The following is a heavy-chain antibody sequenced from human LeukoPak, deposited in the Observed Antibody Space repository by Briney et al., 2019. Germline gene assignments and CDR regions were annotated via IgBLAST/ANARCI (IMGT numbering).Heavy chain of an antibody. CDR3: AKDRYSYAFEYSDS. CDR1: GFTFSSYG. D-gene: IGHD5-18*01. CDR2: ISNDGSKK. Sequence: PGGSLRLSCAASGFTFSSYGMHWVRQAPGKGLDWVAVISNDGSKKYYADSAKGRFTISRDNSKNTLSLQVSSLRTEDTAVYYCAKDRYSYAFEYSDSWGQGTLVTVSS. J-gene: IGHJ4*02. V-gene: IGHV3-30*18.